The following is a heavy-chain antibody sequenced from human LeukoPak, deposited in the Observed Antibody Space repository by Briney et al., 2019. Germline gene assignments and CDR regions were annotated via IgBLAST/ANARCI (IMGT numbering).Heavy chain of an antibody. CDR1: GGSISSSSYY. D-gene: IGHD3-22*01. CDR3: ARDRAMIADFDY. CDR2: IYYSGST. V-gene: IGHV4-39*07. Sequence: SETLSLTCTVSGGSISSSSYYWGWIRQPPGKGLEWIGSIYYSGSTYYNPSLKSRVTISVDTAKNQFSLKLSSVTAADTAVYYCARDRAMIADFDYWGQGTLVTVSS. J-gene: IGHJ4*02.